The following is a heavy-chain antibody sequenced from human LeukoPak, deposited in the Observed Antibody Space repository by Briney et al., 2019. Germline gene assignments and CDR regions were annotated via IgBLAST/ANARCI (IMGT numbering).Heavy chain of an antibody. CDR1: GFTFSSYG. V-gene: IGHV3-30*18. J-gene: IGHJ4*02. Sequence: GGSLRLSCAASGFTFSSYGMHWVRQAPGKGLEWVAGISYDGSNKYYADSVKGRFTISRDNYKNTLYLQMNSLRAEDTAVYYCAKDALKYCGGDCYFDYWGQGTLVTVSS. CDR2: ISYDGSNK. D-gene: IGHD2-21*02. CDR3: AKDALKYCGGDCYFDY.